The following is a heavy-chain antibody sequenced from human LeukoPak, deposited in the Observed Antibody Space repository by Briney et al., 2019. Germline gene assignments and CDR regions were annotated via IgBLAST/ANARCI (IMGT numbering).Heavy chain of an antibody. J-gene: IGHJ3*02. CDR1: GYTFTSYG. V-gene: IGHV1-69*04. D-gene: IGHD2-2*02. Sequence: ASVKVSCKASGYTFTSYGISWVRQAPGQGLEWMGRIIPILGIANYAQKFQGRVTITADKSTSTAYMELSSLRSEDTAVYYCAVVCSSTSCYRYDAFDIWGQGTMVTVSS. CDR2: IIPILGIA. CDR3: AVVCSSTSCYRYDAFDI.